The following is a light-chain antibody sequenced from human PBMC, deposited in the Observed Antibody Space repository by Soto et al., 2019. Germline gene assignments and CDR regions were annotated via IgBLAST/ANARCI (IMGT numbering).Light chain of an antibody. Sequence: EIVMTQSPATLSLSPGERATLSCRASQGVSSSLAWYQQKPGQAPRLLIYGASTRATGIPARFSGSGSGTELPLTISSLQSEDFAVYYCQQYNNWPPWTFGQGTKVEIK. CDR1: QGVSSS. V-gene: IGKV3-15*01. CDR2: GAS. J-gene: IGKJ1*01. CDR3: QQYNNWPPWT.